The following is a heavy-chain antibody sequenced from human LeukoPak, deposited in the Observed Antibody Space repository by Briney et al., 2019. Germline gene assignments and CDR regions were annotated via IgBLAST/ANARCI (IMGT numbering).Heavy chain of an antibody. CDR1: GFTFSSYA. Sequence: PGGSLRLSCAASGFTFSSYAMHWVRQAPGKGLEWVAVISYDGSNKYYADSVKGRFTISRDNSKNTLYLQMNSLRAEDTAVYYCAKNGVTTLLYYYYYYYMDVWGKGTTVTISS. CDR2: ISYDGSNK. D-gene: IGHD4-17*01. CDR3: AKNGVTTLLYYYYYYYMDV. J-gene: IGHJ6*03. V-gene: IGHV3-30*04.